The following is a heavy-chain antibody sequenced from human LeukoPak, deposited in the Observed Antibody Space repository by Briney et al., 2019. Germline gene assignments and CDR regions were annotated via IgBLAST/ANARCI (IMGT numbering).Heavy chain of an antibody. V-gene: IGHV1-18*01. Sequence: ASVKVSCKASGYTFTSYGISWVRQAPGQGLEWMGWISAYNGNTNYAQKLQGRVTMTTDTSTSTAYMELRSLRSDDTAVYYCARSSYEFWSAPLGYWGQGTLVTVSS. CDR2: ISAYNGNT. J-gene: IGHJ4*02. D-gene: IGHD3-3*01. CDR1: GYTFTSYG. CDR3: ARSSYEFWSAPLGY.